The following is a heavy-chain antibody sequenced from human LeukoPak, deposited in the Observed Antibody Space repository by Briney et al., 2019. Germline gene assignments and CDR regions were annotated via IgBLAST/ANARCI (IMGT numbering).Heavy chain of an antibody. V-gene: IGHV3-7*01. CDR2: IKQDGSEK. Sequence: QPGGSLRLSCAASGFTFNSYWMSWVRQAPGKGLEWVANIKQDGSEKYYVDSVKGRFTISRDNAKNSLYLQMNSLRAEDTAVYYCARVVRVVVPADYYYYMDVCGKGTTVTVSS. CDR1: GFTFNSYW. CDR3: ARVVRVVVPADYYYYMDV. J-gene: IGHJ6*03. D-gene: IGHD2-2*01.